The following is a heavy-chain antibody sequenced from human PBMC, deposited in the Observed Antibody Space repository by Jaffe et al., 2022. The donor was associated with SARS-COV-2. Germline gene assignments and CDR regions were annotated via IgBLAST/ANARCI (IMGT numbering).Heavy chain of an antibody. CDR2: ISGRGGTT. J-gene: IGHJ3*01. CDR3: AKDPDYVAMGDAFDV. D-gene: IGHD4-17*01. V-gene: IGHV3-23*01. Sequence: EVQLLDSGGGLVQPGGSLRLSCAASGFTFSSYAMNWVRQAPGKGPEWVSAISGRGGTTFYADSVKGRFTISRDNSKNTLYLQMNSLRVDDTAVYYCAKDPDYVAMGDAFDVWGQGTMVTVSS. CDR1: GFTFSSYA.